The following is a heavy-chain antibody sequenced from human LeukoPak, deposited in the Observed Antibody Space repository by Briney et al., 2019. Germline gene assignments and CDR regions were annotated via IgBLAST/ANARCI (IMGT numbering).Heavy chain of an antibody. CDR3: ARVSYYYDSSAFDI. CDR1: GGSISSYY. CDR2: IYYSGST. Sequence: PSETLCLTCTVSGGSISSYYWSWIRQPPGKGLEWIGYIYYSGSTNYNPSLKSRVTISVDTSKNHFSLKLSSVTAADTAVYYCARVSYYYDSSAFDIWGQGTMVTVSS. D-gene: IGHD3-22*01. J-gene: IGHJ3*02. V-gene: IGHV4-59*01.